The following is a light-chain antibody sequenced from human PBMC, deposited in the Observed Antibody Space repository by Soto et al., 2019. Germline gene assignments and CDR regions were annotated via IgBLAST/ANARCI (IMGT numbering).Light chain of an antibody. CDR2: KAS. J-gene: IGKJ1*01. CDR3: QQYNSRTWT. V-gene: IGKV1-5*03. Sequence: DIQMTQSPSTLSASVGERVTITCRASQSISSWLAWYQQKPGKAPKLLIYKASSLESGVPSRFSGSGSGTEFTLTISSLQPDDFATYYCQQYNSRTWTFGQGTKVEIK. CDR1: QSISSW.